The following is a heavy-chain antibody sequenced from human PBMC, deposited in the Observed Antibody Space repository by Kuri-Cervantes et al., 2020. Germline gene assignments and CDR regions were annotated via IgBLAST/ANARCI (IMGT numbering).Heavy chain of an antibody. J-gene: IGHJ4*02. V-gene: IGHV1-18*04. D-gene: IGHD2-2*01. CDR3: ATVICSSTSGCEIPRDPESLDY. Sequence: ASVKVSCKASGYILTNYGISWVRQAPGQGLEWMGWVNAYNGNTNYAQKLQGRVAMTTDTSTSTAYMELRSLRSDDTAVYYCATVICSSTSGCEIPRDPESLDYWGQGTLVTVSS. CDR1: GYILTNYG. CDR2: VNAYNGNT.